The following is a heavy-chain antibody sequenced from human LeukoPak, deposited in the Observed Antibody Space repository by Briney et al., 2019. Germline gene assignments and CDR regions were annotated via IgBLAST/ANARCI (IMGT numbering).Heavy chain of an antibody. CDR1: GGSFSGYY. CDR3: ARRGYSSPPWTR. D-gene: IGHD6-13*01. J-gene: IGHJ4*02. CDR2: INHSGST. V-gene: IGHV4-34*01. Sequence: SETLSLTCAVYGGSFSGYYWSWIRQPPAKGLEGIGKINHSGSTNYNPSLKSRVTISVDTSKNQFSLKLSSVTAADTAVYYCARRGYSSPPWTRWGQGTLVTVSS.